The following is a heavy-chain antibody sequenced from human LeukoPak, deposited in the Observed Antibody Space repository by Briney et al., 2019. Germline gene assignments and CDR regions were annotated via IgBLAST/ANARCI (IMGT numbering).Heavy chain of an antibody. V-gene: IGHV3-9*01. J-gene: IGHJ4*02. CDR1: GFTFDDYA. Sequence: GGSLRLSRAASGFTFDDYAMHWVRQAPGKGLEWVSGISWNSGSIGYADSVKGRFTISRDNAKNSLYLQMNSLRAEDTALYYCAKGALRVVVPAALDYWGQGTLVTVSS. CDR3: AKGALRVVVPAALDY. CDR2: ISWNSGSI. D-gene: IGHD2-2*01.